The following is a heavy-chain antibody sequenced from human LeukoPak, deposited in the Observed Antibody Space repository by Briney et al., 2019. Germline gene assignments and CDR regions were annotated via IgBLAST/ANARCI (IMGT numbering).Heavy chain of an antibody. Sequence: ASVKVSCKASDYTFTSYGISWVRQAPGQGLEWMGWISTYNGNTHYAQTLQDRVTMTTDTSTSTAYMELRSLRSDDTAVYYCAREGDGWTFDIWGQGTMVTVSS. CDR3: AREGDGWTFDI. V-gene: IGHV1-18*01. CDR2: ISTYNGNT. D-gene: IGHD2-2*03. J-gene: IGHJ3*02. CDR1: DYTFTSYG.